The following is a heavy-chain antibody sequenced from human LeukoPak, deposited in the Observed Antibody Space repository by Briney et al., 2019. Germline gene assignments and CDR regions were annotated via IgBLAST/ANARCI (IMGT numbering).Heavy chain of an antibody. CDR3: ARGHHYYDSSAYYY. CDR1: GFTFSIHW. D-gene: IGHD3-22*01. CDR2: LNNDGSST. J-gene: IGHJ4*02. V-gene: IGHV3-74*01. Sequence: GGSLRLSCAASGFTFSIHWMHWVRQAPGKGLVWVSRLNNDGSSTSYADSVQGRFTISRDNAKHTLSLQMNSLRAEDTGVYYCARGHHYYDSSAYYYWGQGTLVTVSS.